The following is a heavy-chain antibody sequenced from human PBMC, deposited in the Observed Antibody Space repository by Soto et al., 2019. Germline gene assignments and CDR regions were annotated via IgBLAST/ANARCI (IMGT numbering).Heavy chain of an antibody. D-gene: IGHD6-19*01. CDR2: ISYDGSNK. CDR3: AKDRGLWGSGSADDAFEI. Sequence: SLRLSCAASGFTFSSYGMHWVRQAPGKGLEWVAVISYDGSNKYYADSVKGRFTISRDNSKNTLYLQMNSLRAEDTAVYYCAKDRGLWGSGSADDAFEIWGQGTMVTGSS. CDR1: GFTFSSYG. V-gene: IGHV3-30*18. J-gene: IGHJ3*02.